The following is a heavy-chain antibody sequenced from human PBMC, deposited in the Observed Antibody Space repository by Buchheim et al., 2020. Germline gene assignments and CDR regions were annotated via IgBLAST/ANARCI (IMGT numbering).Heavy chain of an antibody. V-gene: IGHV1-46*03. J-gene: IGHJ6*02. Sequence: QVQLVQSGAEVKKPGASVKVSCKASGYTFTSYYMHWVRQAPGQGLEWMGIINPSGGSTSYAQKFQGRVTMTRDTSTSTVYMGLSSLRSEDTAVYYCAREGEEATIYYYYYYGMDVWGQGTT. CDR1: GYTFTSYY. CDR3: AREGEEATIYYYYYYGMDV. D-gene: IGHD5-12*01. CDR2: INPSGGST.